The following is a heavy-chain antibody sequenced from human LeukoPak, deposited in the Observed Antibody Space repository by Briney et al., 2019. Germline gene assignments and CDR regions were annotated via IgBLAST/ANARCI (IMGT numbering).Heavy chain of an antibody. J-gene: IGHJ3*02. D-gene: IGHD2-15*01. Sequence: ASVKVSCKASGYTCTSYGINWVRQAPGQGLEWMGWISVYNGNTNYAQKLQGRVTMTTVTSTRTVYMELRSLRSDDTAVYYCARVLGSVVYDAFDIWGQGTMVTVSS. CDR3: ARVLGSVVYDAFDI. CDR2: ISVYNGNT. CDR1: GYTCTSYG. V-gene: IGHV1-18*01.